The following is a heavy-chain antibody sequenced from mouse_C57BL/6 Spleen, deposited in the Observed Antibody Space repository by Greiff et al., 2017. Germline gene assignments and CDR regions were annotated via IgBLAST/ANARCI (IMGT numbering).Heavy chain of an antibody. Sequence: QVQLQQSGAELVRPGASVTLSCKASGYTFTDYEMHWVKQTPVHGLEWIGAIDPETGGTAYNQKFKGKAILTADKSSSTTYMELRSLTSEDSAVYYCTRQDGKLRFDAMDYWGQGTSVTVSS. V-gene: IGHV1-15*01. CDR1: GYTFTDYE. CDR3: TRQDGKLRFDAMDY. J-gene: IGHJ4*01. D-gene: IGHD1-1*01. CDR2: IDPETGGT.